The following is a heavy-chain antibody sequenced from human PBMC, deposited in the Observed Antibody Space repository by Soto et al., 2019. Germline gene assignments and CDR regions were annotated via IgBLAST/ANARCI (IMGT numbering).Heavy chain of an antibody. CDR2: ISAYNGHT. CDR3: ARERTWGGREFDY. V-gene: IGHV1-18*01. J-gene: IGHJ4*02. D-gene: IGHD3-16*01. Sequence: ASVKVSCKASGYTFNTYGISWVRQAPGQGLEWMGWISAYNGHTDYAQKFKGRVTMTTDTPTNTISMELRGLRSDDTAVYYCARERTWGGREFDYWRQGTLVTVSS. CDR1: GYTFNTYG.